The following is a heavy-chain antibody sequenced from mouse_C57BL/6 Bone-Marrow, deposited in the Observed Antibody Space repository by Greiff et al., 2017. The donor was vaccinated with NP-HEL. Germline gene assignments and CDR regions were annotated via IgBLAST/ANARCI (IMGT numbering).Heavy chain of an antibody. CDR1: GYTFTDYY. Sequence: VQLQQSGPVLVKPGASVKMSCKASGYTFTDYYMNWVKQSHGKSLEWIGVINPYNGGTSYNQKFTGKATLTVDKSSSTAYMELNSLTSEDSAVYCCARSGVYGNLYYAMDYWGQGTSVTVSS. CDR3: ARSGVYGNLYYAMDY. J-gene: IGHJ4*01. CDR2: INPYNGGT. V-gene: IGHV1-19*01. D-gene: IGHD2-1*01.